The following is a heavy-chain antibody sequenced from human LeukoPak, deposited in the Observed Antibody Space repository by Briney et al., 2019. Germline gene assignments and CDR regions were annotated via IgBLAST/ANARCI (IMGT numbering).Heavy chain of an antibody. J-gene: IGHJ6*02. Sequence: SQTLSLTCTVSGGSISSGDYYWSWIRQPPGKGLEWIGYIYYSGGTYYNPSLKSRVTISVDTSKNQFSLKLSSVTAADTAVYYCARGSVVPAALYYYYGMDVWGRGTTVTVSS. D-gene: IGHD2-2*01. V-gene: IGHV4-30-4*01. CDR2: IYYSGGT. CDR3: ARGSVVPAALYYYYGMDV. CDR1: GGSISSGDYY.